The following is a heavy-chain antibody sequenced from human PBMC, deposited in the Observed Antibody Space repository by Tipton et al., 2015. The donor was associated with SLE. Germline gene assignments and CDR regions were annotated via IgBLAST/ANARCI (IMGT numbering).Heavy chain of an antibody. J-gene: IGHJ4*02. CDR1: GGSFSGYY. CDR2: INHSGST. Sequence: GLVKPSETLSLTCAVYGGSFSGYYWSWIRQPPGKGLEWIGEINHSGSTNYNPSLKSRVTISVDTSKNQFSLKLSSVTAADTAVYYCAREKVRAVAGMGGFDYWGQGTLVTVSS. CDR3: AREKVRAVAGMGGFDY. D-gene: IGHD6-19*01. V-gene: IGHV4-34*01.